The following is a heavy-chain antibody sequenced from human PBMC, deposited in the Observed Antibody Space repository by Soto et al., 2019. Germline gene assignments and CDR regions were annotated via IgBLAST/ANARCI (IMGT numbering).Heavy chain of an antibody. CDR3: ASGPRDFDY. Sequence: LSGALALTCTVSGGSISSYYWSWIRQPPGKGLEWIGYIYYSGSTNYNPSLKSRVTISVDTSKNQFSLKLSSVTAADTAVYYCASGPRDFDYWCQTTLVTLS. CDR1: GGSISSYY. CDR2: IYYSGST. V-gene: IGHV4-59*01. J-gene: IGHJ4*02.